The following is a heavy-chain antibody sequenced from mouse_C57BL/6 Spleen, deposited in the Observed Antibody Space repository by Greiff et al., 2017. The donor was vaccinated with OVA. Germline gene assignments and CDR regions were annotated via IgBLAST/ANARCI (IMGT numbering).Heavy chain of an antibody. V-gene: IGHV7-3*01. J-gene: IGHJ2*01. CDR3: ARSAFITTVVASYYFDY. Sequence: EVQLQESGGGLVQPGGSLSLSCAASGFTFTDYYLSWVRQPPGKALEWLGFIRNKANGYTTEYSASVKGRFTISRDNSQSILYLQMNALRAEDSATYYCARSAFITTVVASYYFDYWGQGTTLTVSS. D-gene: IGHD1-1*01. CDR1: GFTFTDYY. CDR2: IRNKANGYTT.